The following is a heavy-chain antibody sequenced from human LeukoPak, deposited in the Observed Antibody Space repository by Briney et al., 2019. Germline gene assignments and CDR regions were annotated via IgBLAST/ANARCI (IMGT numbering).Heavy chain of an antibody. D-gene: IGHD6-13*01. CDR2: INTDGSST. CDR1: GFTFSSYW. V-gene: IGHV3-74*01. CDR3: ARDHSIYSSSWTGAFDI. Sequence: GGSLRLSCAASGFTFSSYWVHWVRQAPGKGLVWVSRINTDGSSTSYADSVKGRFTISRDNAKNSLYLQMNSLRAEDTAVYYCARDHSIYSSSWTGAFDIWGQGTMVTVSS. J-gene: IGHJ3*02.